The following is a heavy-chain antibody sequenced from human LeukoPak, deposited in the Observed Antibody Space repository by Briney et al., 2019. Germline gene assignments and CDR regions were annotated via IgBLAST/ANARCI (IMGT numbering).Heavy chain of an antibody. Sequence: SGGSLRLSWAASGFTFSSYSMNWVRQAPGKGLEWVSSISSSSSYIYYADSVKGRFTISRDNAKNSLYLQMNSLRAEDTAVYYCARDLHCSGGSCHSRYDYWGQGTLVTVSS. J-gene: IGHJ4*02. CDR2: ISSSSSYI. CDR3: ARDLHCSGGSCHSRYDY. CDR1: GFTFSSYS. D-gene: IGHD2-15*01. V-gene: IGHV3-21*01.